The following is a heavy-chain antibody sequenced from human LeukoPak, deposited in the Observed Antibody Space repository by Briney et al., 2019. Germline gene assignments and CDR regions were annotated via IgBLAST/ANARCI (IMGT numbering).Heavy chain of an antibody. J-gene: IGHJ5*02. Sequence: SETLSLTCAVYGGSLSGYYWSWIRQPPGKGLERIGEINHSGSTNYNPSLKTRVTISVDTSKNQFSLKLSSVTAADTAVYYCARGQILFDPWGQGTLVTVSS. CDR2: INHSGST. V-gene: IGHV4-34*01. CDR3: ARGQILFDP. CDR1: GGSLSGYY.